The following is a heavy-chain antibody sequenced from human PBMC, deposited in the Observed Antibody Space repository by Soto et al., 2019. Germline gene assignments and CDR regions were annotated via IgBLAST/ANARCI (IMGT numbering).Heavy chain of an antibody. J-gene: IGHJ4*02. D-gene: IGHD3-22*01. Sequence: ASVKVCCKASGGTFSSYAMSWVRQATGQRLEWMGGIIAIFGTANYAQKFQGRVTIPADESTSTAYMELSSLRSEDTAVYYCARDLGYYDRSGYGLGYLGRGTLVPLSS. CDR2: IIAIFGTA. CDR3: ARDLGYYDRSGYGLGY. CDR1: GGTFSSYA. V-gene: IGHV1-69*13.